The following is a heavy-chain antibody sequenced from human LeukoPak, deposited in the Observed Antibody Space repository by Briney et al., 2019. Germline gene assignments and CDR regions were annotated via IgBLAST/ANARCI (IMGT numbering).Heavy chain of an antibody. D-gene: IGHD6-13*01. CDR1: GGSISSSYYY. J-gene: IGHJ3*02. CDR3: ARDLPYSSSWYTATDAFDI. CDR2: IYYSGST. V-gene: IGHV4-39*02. Sequence: SETLSLTCTVSGGSISSSYYYWGWIRQPPGKGLEWIGSIYYSGSTYYNPSLKSRVTISVDTSKNQFSLKLRSVTAADTAVYYCARDLPYSSSWYTATDAFDIWGQGTMVTVSS.